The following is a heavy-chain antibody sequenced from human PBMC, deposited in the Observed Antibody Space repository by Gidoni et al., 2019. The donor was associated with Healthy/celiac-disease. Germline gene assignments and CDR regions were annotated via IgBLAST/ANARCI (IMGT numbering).Heavy chain of an antibody. J-gene: IGHJ4*02. Sequence: EVQLVESGGGLVQPGGSLRLSCAASGSTFSSYWMSWFRQAPGKGLEWVANIKQDGIEKYYVDSVKGRFTISIDNAKNSLYLQMNSLRAEDTAVYYCARGLNLVVVVAALDYWGQGTLVTVSS. D-gene: IGHD2-15*01. CDR3: ARGLNLVVVVAALDY. V-gene: IGHV3-7*01. CDR2: IKQDGIEK. CDR1: GSTFSSYW.